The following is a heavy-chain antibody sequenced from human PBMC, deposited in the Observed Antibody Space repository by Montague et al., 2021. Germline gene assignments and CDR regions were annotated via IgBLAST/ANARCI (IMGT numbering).Heavy chain of an antibody. D-gene: IGHD2-8*01. J-gene: IGHJ4*02. CDR2: VYYTGTT. V-gene: IGHV4-59*01. Sequence: SETLSLTCTVSGDSINFYYWSWIRQPPGKGLEWIGYVYYTGTTNYSPSLKSRVTISVDTSRNQSFLNVNSVTAADTAVYYCARKGTNWDYWGQGTLVTVSS. CDR3: ARKGTNWDY. CDR1: GDSINFYY.